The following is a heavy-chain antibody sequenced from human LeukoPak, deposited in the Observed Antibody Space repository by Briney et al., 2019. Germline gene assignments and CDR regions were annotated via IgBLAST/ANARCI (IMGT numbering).Heavy chain of an antibody. Sequence: ASVKVFCKASGYTFTGYYMHWVRQAPGQGLEWMGWINPNSGGTNYAQKFQGRVTMTRNTSISTAYMELSRLRSDDTAVYYCARACDIVVVPAAMGFDYWGQGTLVAVSS. J-gene: IGHJ4*02. CDR2: INPNSGGT. D-gene: IGHD2-2*01. CDR1: GYTFTGYY. V-gene: IGHV1-2*02. CDR3: ARACDIVVVPAAMGFDY.